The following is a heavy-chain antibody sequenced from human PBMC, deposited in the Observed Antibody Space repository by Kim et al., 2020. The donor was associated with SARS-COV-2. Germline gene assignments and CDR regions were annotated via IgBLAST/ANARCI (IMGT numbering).Heavy chain of an antibody. CDR3: ARESCSSTSCYMVGRPFDI. D-gene: IGHD2-2*02. J-gene: IGHJ3*02. CDR2: IFHSGAT. V-gene: IGHV4-31*03. CDR1: GDSISSGEYY. Sequence: SETLSLTCTVSGDSISSGEYYWTWIRQHPGKGLEWIGYIFHSGATYYNPPLKSRVTISVDTSKNQFSLKINSVTAADTAFYYCARESCSSTSCYMVGRPFDIWGQGTMVTVSS.